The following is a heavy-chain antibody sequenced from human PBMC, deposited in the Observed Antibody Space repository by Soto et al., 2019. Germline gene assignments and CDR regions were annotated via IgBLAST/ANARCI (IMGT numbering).Heavy chain of an antibody. J-gene: IGHJ4*02. CDR1: GFTLSSYG. CDR3: ARDYEDKGYGSTFDY. D-gene: IGHD3-10*01. Sequence: PGGSLRLSCAASGFTLSSYGMHWVRQAPGKGLEWVAVIWYDGSNKYYADSVKGRFTISRDNSKNTLYLQMNSLRAEDTAVYYCARDYEDKGYGSTFDYWGQGTLVTVSS. CDR2: IWYDGSNK. V-gene: IGHV3-33*01.